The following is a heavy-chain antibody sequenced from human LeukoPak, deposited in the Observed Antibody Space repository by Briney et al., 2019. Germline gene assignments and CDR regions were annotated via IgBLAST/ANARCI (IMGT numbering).Heavy chain of an antibody. CDR3: AREGDSRPLDY. V-gene: IGHV1-69*13. J-gene: IGHJ4*02. D-gene: IGHD3-10*01. CDR1: GGTFSSYA. Sequence: GASVKVSCKASGGTFSSYAISWVRQAPGQGLEWMGGIIPIFGTANYAQKFQGRVTITADESTSTVYTELSSLRSEDAAVYYCAREGDSRPLDYWGQGTLVTVSS. CDR2: IIPIFGTA.